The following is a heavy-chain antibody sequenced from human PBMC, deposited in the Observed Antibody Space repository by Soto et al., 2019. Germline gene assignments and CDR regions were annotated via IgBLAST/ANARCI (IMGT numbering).Heavy chain of an antibody. CDR3: AHGHDLRGFDI. J-gene: IGHJ3*02. V-gene: IGHV2-5*01. D-gene: IGHD3-16*01. Sequence: QITLKESGPPLVKPTQTLTLTCTFSGFSLSTRALGVGWIRQPPGKALEWLALIYWNDDKRYSPSLKNRLTVTKDTSKNHVVLTMTNMDPVDTATYYCAHGHDLRGFDIWGQGTMVTVSS. CDR1: GFSLSTRALG. CDR2: IYWNDDK.